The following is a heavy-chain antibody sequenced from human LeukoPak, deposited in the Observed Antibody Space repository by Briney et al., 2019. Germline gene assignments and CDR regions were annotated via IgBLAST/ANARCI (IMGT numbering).Heavy chain of an antibody. Sequence: PSETLSLTCTVSGGSISSSYWSWIRQPAGKGLEWIGRIFTSGTTEYNPSLKSRVTMSVDTSKNQFSLKVTSVTAADTAVYYCARDFEFGSAWGQGAKVTVSS. D-gene: IGHD3-16*01. CDR2: IFTSGTT. J-gene: IGHJ5*02. CDR3: ARDFEFGSA. V-gene: IGHV4-4*07. CDR1: GGSISSSY.